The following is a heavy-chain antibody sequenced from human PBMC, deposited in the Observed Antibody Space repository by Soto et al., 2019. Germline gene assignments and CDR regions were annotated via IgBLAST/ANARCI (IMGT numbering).Heavy chain of an antibody. Sequence: ETLSLTCAVYGGSFSGYYWSWIRQPPGKGLEWIGEINHSGSTNYNPSLKSRVTISVDTSKNQFSLKLSSVTAADTAVYYCARGTGYSYGNFDYWGQGTLVTVSS. J-gene: IGHJ4*02. CDR3: ARGTGYSYGNFDY. V-gene: IGHV4-34*01. CDR2: INHSGST. CDR1: GGSFSGYY. D-gene: IGHD5-18*01.